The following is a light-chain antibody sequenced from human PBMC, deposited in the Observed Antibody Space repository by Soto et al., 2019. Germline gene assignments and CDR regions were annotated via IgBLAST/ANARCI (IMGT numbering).Light chain of an antibody. Sequence: DIQMTQSPSTLSASVGDRFTITCRASQSLSNRLAWYQQKPGKAPKVLNYDASSLESGVPSRFSGSGSGTDFILTISSLQPDDFATYYCQYYAGVWTFGQGTKLEIK. V-gene: IGKV1-5*01. CDR2: DAS. J-gene: IGKJ1*01. CDR1: QSLSNR. CDR3: QYYAGVWT.